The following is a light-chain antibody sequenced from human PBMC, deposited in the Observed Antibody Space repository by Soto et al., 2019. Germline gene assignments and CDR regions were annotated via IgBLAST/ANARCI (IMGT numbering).Light chain of an antibody. Sequence: QSALTQPRSVSGSPGQSVTFSCTGTSSDVGGYDYVSWYQQHPGKAPKVIIYDVHKRPSGVPVRFSGSKSGNTASLTISRLQADDEADYYCCSYAGTYTWIFGAGTKLTVL. CDR3: CSYAGTYTWI. J-gene: IGLJ2*01. CDR2: DVH. CDR1: SSDVGGYDY. V-gene: IGLV2-11*01.